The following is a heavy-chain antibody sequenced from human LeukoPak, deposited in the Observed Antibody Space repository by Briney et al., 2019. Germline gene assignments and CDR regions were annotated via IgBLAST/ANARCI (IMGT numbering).Heavy chain of an antibody. J-gene: IGHJ4*02. V-gene: IGHV7-4-1*02. D-gene: IGHD4-23*01. CDR1: GYTFSSYA. Sequence: GASVKVSCKASGYTFSSYAMNWVRQAPGQGLEWMGWINTNTGNPTYAQGFTGRFVLSLDTSGSTAYLQISSLKSEDTAVYYCAREVAPGGLDYWSQGTLVTVSS. CDR3: AREVAPGGLDY. CDR2: INTNTGNP.